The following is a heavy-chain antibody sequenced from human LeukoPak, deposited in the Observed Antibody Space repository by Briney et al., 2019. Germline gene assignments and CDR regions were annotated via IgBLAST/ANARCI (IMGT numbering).Heavy chain of an antibody. Sequence: SDTLSLACTVAGGSISIHYCGWIRHPPGKGLEWIGYIYYGGRTNYNPSLKSRVTISVDTSKNQFSLKLSSLTAADTAVYSCATTGIAARRLTYYYYYYMDVWGKGTTVTVSS. CDR1: GGSISIHY. CDR2: IYYGGRT. CDR3: ATTGIAARRLTYYYYYYMDV. D-gene: IGHD6-6*01. V-gene: IGHV4-59*07. J-gene: IGHJ6*03.